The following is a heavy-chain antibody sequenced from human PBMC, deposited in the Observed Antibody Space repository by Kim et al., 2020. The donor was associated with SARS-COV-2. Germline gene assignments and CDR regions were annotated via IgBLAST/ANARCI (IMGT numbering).Heavy chain of an antibody. CDR1: GGSISSSTYY. V-gene: IGHV4-39*01. CDR2: INNDGRT. CDR3: GRLGKAYTQNCMDV. J-gene: IGHJ6*03. D-gene: IGHD6-19*01. Sequence: SETLSLTCTVSGGSISSSTYYWGWLPQRPGKGREWIGSINNDGRTNYNPPLKSRVTISVDTSQNQLSLTPITVTATDHAVCYCGRLGKAYTQNCMDVGG.